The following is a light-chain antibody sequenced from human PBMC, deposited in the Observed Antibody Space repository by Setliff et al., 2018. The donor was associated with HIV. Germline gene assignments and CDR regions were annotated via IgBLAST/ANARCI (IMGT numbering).Light chain of an antibody. V-gene: IGLV2-14*03. Sequence: QSVLTQPASVSGSPGPSSTITCPGTSSDVGGYNYVPWYKHHPAKAPKLIIYDVNKRPSGVSHRFSASKSGNTASLTISGLRAEDVSDYYCSSYTSSSSYVFGLGTKVTVL. CDR3: SSYTSSSSYV. CDR1: SSDVGGYNY. J-gene: IGLJ1*01. CDR2: DVN.